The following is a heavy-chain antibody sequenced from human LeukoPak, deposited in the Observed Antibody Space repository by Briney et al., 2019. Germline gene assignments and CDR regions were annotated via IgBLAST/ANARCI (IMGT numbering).Heavy chain of an antibody. J-gene: IGHJ4*02. Sequence: GGSLRLSCAASGFTFTSCTMSWVRQAPGKGLEWVSDIRGSGENTYYADSVKGRFTISRDNSKNTLYLQMSSLRAEDTAVYYCAKGGSYGVQPYFDYWGQGALVTVSS. V-gene: IGHV3-23*01. CDR2: IRGSGENT. D-gene: IGHD3-10*01. CDR3: AKGGSYGVQPYFDY. CDR1: GFTFTSCT.